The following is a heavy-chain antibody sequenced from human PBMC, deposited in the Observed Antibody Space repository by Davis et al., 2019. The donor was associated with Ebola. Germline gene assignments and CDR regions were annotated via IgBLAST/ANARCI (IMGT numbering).Heavy chain of an antibody. D-gene: IGHD6-13*01. CDR3: ARGRARVDY. CDR2: INHSGST. Sequence: SKTLSLTCAVYGGSFSGYYWSWIRQPPGKGLEWIGEINHSGSTNYNPSLKSRVTISVDTSKNQFSLKLSSVTAADTAVYYCARGRARVDYWGQGTLVTVSS. V-gene: IGHV4-34*01. J-gene: IGHJ4*02. CDR1: GGSFSGYY.